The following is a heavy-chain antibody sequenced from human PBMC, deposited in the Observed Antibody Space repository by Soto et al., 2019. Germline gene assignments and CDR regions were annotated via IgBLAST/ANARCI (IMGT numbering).Heavy chain of an antibody. J-gene: IGHJ5*02. CDR2: IYYSGST. CDR1: GGSISSYY. D-gene: IGHD3-22*01. V-gene: IGHV4-59*01. Sequence: SETLSLTCTVSGGSISSYYWSWIRQPPGKGLEWIGYIYYSGSTNYNPSLRSRVTISVDTSKNQFSLKLSSVTAADTAVYYCARDFNYYDSSGFGWFDPWGQGTLVTVSS. CDR3: ARDFNYYDSSGFGWFDP.